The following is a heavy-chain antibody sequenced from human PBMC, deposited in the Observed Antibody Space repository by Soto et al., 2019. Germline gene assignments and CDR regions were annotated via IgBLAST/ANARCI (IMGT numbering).Heavy chain of an antibody. V-gene: IGHV3-23*01. Sequence: SGGWPRPPRSAPRFTLLGYSMSWVRQAPGKGLEWVSAISGSGGSTYYADSVKGRFTISRDNSKNTLYLQMNSLRAEDTAVYYCAYSSTPFDYWGQGTLVTVS. J-gene: IGHJ4*02. CDR3: AYSSTPFDY. CDR1: RFTLLGYS. D-gene: IGHD6-13*01. CDR2: ISGSGGST.